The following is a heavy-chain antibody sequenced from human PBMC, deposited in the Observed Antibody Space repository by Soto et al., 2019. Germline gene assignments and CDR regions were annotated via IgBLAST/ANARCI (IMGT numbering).Heavy chain of an antibody. CDR1: GGSISSGGYS. J-gene: IGHJ5*02. V-gene: IGHV4-30-2*01. D-gene: IGHD3-3*01. Sequence: SETLSLTCAVSGGSISSGGYSWSWIRQPPGKGLEWIGYIYHSGSTYYNPSLKSRVTISVDRSKNQFSLKLSSVTAADTAVYYCARVCTIFGVVGWFDPWGQGTLVTVSS. CDR2: IYHSGST. CDR3: ARVCTIFGVVGWFDP.